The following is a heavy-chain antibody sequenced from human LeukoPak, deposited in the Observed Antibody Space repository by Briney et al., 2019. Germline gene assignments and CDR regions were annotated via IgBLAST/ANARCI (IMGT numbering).Heavy chain of an antibody. J-gene: IGHJ3*02. CDR2: IYTSGST. CDR1: GGPISSGSYY. Sequence: SQTLSLTCTVSGGPISSGSYYWSWIRQPAGKGLEWIGRIYTSGSTNYNPSLKSRVTISVDTSKNQFSLKLSSVAAADTAVYYCARVLGSNAFDIWGQGTMVTISS. CDR3: ARVLGSNAFDI. D-gene: IGHD3-10*01. V-gene: IGHV4-61*02.